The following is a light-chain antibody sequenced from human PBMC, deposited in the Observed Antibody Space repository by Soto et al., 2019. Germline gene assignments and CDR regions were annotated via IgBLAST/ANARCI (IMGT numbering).Light chain of an antibody. CDR1: KSDIGVYDF. Sequence: QSVLTQPPSASGTTGQSVTMSCTGTKSDIGVYDFVSWHQHHPGKAPRLIIYEVVQRPSGVPDRFSGSKSGNTASLTVSGLQAADEADYFCKSYAGSNTYVFGSGTKVTVL. V-gene: IGLV2-8*01. CDR3: KSYAGSNTYV. CDR2: EVV. J-gene: IGLJ1*01.